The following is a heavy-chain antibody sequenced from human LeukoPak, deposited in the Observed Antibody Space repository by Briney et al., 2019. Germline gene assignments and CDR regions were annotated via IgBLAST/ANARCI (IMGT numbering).Heavy chain of an antibody. CDR1: GGSFSGYH. D-gene: IGHD4-23*01. Sequence: SETLSLTCAVYGGSFSGYHWNWIRQSPEKAREWIGEINDRGHTNYNPSLKNRVTISVETSKNQFSLKLSSLTAADTAVYYCARDPTTVVTTPYYFDFWGQGTLVTVSS. CDR3: ARDPTTVVTTPYYFDF. V-gene: IGHV4-34*01. CDR2: INDRGHT. J-gene: IGHJ4*02.